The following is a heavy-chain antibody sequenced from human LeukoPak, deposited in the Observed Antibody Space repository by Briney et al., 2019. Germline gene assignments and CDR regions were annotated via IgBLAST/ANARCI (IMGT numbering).Heavy chain of an antibody. J-gene: IGHJ4*02. CDR3: ARVGGSSGWYGGFDY. V-gene: IGHV4-59*01. D-gene: IGHD6-19*01. CDR2: IYYSGST. CDR1: GGSISSYY. Sequence: SETLSLTCTVSGGSISSYYWSWIRQPPGKGLEWIGYIYYSGSTNYNPSLKSRVTISVDTSKNQFSLKLSSVTAADTAVYYCARVGGSSGWYGGFDYWGQGTLVTVSS.